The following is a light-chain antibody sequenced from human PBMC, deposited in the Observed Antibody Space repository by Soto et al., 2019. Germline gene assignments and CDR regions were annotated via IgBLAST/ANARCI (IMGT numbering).Light chain of an antibody. CDR2: QAS. Sequence: DIQMTQSPSTLSASVKDSVTITCRASQTISNWLAWYQQKPGKAPKLLIYQASVLESGVPSRFSGSGSGTEFTLTISSLQPDDFATYYCQQYDSYPWTFGQGTKVEIK. CDR3: QQYDSYPWT. J-gene: IGKJ1*01. V-gene: IGKV1-5*03. CDR1: QTISNW.